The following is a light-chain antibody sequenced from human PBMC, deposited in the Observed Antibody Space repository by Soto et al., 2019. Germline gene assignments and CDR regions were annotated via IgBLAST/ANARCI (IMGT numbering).Light chain of an antibody. CDR1: SSDVGGYNY. V-gene: IGLV2-14*01. CDR3: SSYTSINTVL. CDR2: EVS. J-gene: IGLJ2*01. Sequence: QSALTQPASVSGSPGQSITISCTGTSSDVGGYNYVSWYQQHPGKAPKLMIYEVSNRPSGVSSRLSGSKSGNTASLTISGLQAEDEADYYCSSYTSINTVLFGGGTQLTVL.